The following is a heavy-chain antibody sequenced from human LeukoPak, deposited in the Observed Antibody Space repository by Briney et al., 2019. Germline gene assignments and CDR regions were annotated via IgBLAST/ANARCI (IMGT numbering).Heavy chain of an antibody. J-gene: IGHJ4*02. D-gene: IGHD6-13*01. Sequence: ASVKVSCKASGYTFTSYGISWVRQAPGQGLEWMGWISAYNGNTNYAQKLQGRVTMTTDTSTSTAYMELSSLRSEDTAVYYCARAAIPAAGWVYYFDYWGQGTLVTVSS. CDR3: ARAAIPAAGWVYYFDY. V-gene: IGHV1-18*01. CDR2: ISAYNGNT. CDR1: GYTFTSYG.